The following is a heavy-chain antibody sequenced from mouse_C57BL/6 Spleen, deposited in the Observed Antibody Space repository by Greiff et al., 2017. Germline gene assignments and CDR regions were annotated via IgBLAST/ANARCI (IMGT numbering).Heavy chain of an antibody. CDR1: GFTFSSYG. Sequence: EVQLVESGGDLVKPGGSLKLSCAASGFTFSSYGMSWVRQTPDKRLEWVATISSGGSYTYYPDSVKGRFIISRDNAKNTLYLQMSSLKAENTAMYYGAREGGFDYWGQGTTLTVSS. J-gene: IGHJ2*01. CDR2: ISSGGSYT. V-gene: IGHV5-6*01. CDR3: AREGGFDY.